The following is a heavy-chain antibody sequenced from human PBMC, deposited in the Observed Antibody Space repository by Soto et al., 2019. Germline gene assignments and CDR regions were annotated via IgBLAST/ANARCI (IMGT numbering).Heavy chain of an antibody. CDR1: GGTFSSYT. J-gene: IGHJ6*02. Sequence: SVKVSCKASGGTFSSYTISWVRQAPGHGLEWIGRIIPIFGIPTYAQKFQGRVTITADESTSTAYMELSSLRSDDTAVYYCAREDRDRETGLVPAAIDGMDVWGQGTTVTVSS. CDR3: AREDRDRETGLVPAAIDGMDV. CDR2: IIPIFGIP. D-gene: IGHD2-2*01. V-gene: IGHV1-69*13.